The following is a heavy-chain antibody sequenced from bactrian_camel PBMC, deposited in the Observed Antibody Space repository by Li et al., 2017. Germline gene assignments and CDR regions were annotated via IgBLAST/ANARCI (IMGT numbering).Heavy chain of an antibody. CDR2: IGVDGET. Sequence: HVQLVESGGGSVQAGGSLRLSCATSRDTYSGNCMGWFRQAPGKEREGVAGIGVDGETEYADSVKGRFTIAKDNTKNTLYLEMNSLEPDDSAMYFCAAYLAVSRCHASLEASLYTECGQGTQVTVS. V-gene: IGHV3S55*01. D-gene: IGHD3*01. J-gene: IGHJ4*01. CDR1: RDTYSGNC.